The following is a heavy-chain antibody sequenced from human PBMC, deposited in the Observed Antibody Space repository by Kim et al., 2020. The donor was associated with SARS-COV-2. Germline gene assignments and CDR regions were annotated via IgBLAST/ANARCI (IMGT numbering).Heavy chain of an antibody. D-gene: IGHD6-19*01. V-gene: IGHV3-43*01. Sequence: YDGDYVKGRFRSSKDNSKKPLYLQMSRLRTEDTALYYCAKEGSGWRDFDYWGQGTLVTVSS. J-gene: IGHJ4*02. CDR3: AKEGSGWRDFDY.